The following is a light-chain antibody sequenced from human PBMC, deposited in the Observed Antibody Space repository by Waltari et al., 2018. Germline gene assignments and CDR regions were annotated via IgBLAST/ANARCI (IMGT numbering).Light chain of an antibody. J-gene: IGKJ2*01. Sequence: VLTQSPGTLPLSPGERATLYCKASQRLTKRYLAWYPQKPGQAPRLLIYGAYSRAGGIPDRFSGSGSGSDFTLTISRLEPEDSAVYYCQQYGSSVMYTFGQGTKVEIK. CDR1: QRLTKRY. CDR3: QQYGSSVMYT. V-gene: IGKV3-20*01. CDR2: GAY.